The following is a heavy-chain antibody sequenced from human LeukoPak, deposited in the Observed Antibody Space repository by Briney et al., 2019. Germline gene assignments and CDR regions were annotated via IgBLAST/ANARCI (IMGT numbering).Heavy chain of an antibody. CDR2: IKQDGSEK. V-gene: IGHV3-7*01. Sequence: GGSLGLSCAASGFTFSSYWMSWVRQAPGKGLEWVANIKQDGSEKYYVDSVKGRFTISRDNAKNSLYLQMNSLRAEDTAVYYCARVRRGSYSAFDIWGQGTMVTVSS. CDR1: GFTFSSYW. J-gene: IGHJ3*02. D-gene: IGHD1-26*01. CDR3: ARVRRGSYSAFDI.